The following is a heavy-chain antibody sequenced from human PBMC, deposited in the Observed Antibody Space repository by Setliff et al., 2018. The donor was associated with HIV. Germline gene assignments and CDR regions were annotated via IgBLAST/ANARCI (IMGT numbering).Heavy chain of an antibody. J-gene: IGHJ4*02. V-gene: IGHV1-8*01. CDR2: MNPNTGDT. CDR1: GYTFTSYA. CDR3: VSRQLGGVDF. D-gene: IGHD2-8*02. Sequence: SVKVSCKASGYTFTSYAMHWVRQAPGQGLDWMGWMNPNTGDTGFAQRFQDRFIMTSDTATNTAFLELKSLTSDDTAVYYCVSRQLGGVDFWGQGTLVTVSS.